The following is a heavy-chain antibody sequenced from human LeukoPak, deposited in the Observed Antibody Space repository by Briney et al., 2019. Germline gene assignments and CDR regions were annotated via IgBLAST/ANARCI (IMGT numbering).Heavy chain of an antibody. D-gene: IGHD4-17*01. CDR2: IYHSGST. CDR3: ARIPETLPTVSLSWFDP. Sequence: SQTLSLTCAVSGGSISSGGYSWSWIRQPPGKGLEWIGYIYHSGSTYYNPSLKSRVTISVDKSKNQFSLKLSSVTAADTAVYYCARIPETLPTVSLSWFDPWGQGTLVTVSS. V-gene: IGHV4-30-2*01. J-gene: IGHJ5*02. CDR1: GGSISSGGYS.